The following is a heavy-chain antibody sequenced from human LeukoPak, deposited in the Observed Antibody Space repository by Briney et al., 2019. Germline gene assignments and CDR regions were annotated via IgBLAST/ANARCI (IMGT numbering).Heavy chain of an antibody. Sequence: PSQTLSLTCTVSGGSISSGTYYWSWIRQPAGKGLEWIGRISNRGSTHYNPSLKSRVTITADTTKNHLSLKLSSVPAADTAVYYCARAVSRTVVVGTAYYYYMDVWGKGTTVTVSS. J-gene: IGHJ6*03. V-gene: IGHV4-61*02. CDR3: ARAVSRTVVVGTAYYYYMDV. CDR2: ISNRGST. CDR1: GGSISSGTYY. D-gene: IGHD3-22*01.